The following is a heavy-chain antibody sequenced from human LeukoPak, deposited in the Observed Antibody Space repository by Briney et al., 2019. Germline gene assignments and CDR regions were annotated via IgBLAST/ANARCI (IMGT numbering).Heavy chain of an antibody. V-gene: IGHV3-7*01. J-gene: IGHJ4*02. CDR1: GFTFSSYW. Sequence: SGGSLRLSCAASGFTFSSYWMSWVRQAPGKGLEWVASIKRDGSVKKYVDSVQGRFTVSRDNTKNSLYLQMNSLRADDTAVYYCARLCGDITVFDLWGQGTLVTVSS. CDR3: ARLCGDITVFDL. D-gene: IGHD1-20*01. CDR2: IKRDGSVK.